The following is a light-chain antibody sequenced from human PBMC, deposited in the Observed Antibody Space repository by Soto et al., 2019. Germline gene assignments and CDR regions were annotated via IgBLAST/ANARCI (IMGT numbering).Light chain of an antibody. J-gene: IGLJ3*02. CDR1: NIGSKS. CDR2: YDS. CDR3: QANWV. Sequence: SYELTQPPSVSVAPGKTARITCGGNNIGSKSVHWYQQKPGQAPVLVIYYDSDRPSGIPERFSGSNSGNTATLTISRVEAGDEADYYCQANWVFGGGTKVTVL. V-gene: IGLV3-21*01.